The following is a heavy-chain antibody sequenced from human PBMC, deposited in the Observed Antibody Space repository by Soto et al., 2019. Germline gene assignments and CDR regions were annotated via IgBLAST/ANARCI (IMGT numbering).Heavy chain of an antibody. Sequence: SVKVSCKASGGTFSSYAISWVRQAPGQGLEWMGGIIPIFGTANYAQKFQGRVTITADESTSTAYMELSSLRSEDTAVYYCAREGGDCSGGSCYSDYYYYGMDVWGQGTTVTVSS. CDR3: AREGGDCSGGSCYSDYYYYGMDV. D-gene: IGHD2-15*01. J-gene: IGHJ6*02. V-gene: IGHV1-69*13. CDR1: GGTFSSYA. CDR2: IIPIFGTA.